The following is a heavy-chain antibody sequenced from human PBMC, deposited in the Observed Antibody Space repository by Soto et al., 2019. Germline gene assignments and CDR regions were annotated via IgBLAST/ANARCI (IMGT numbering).Heavy chain of an antibody. D-gene: IGHD6-6*01. CDR2: IIPIFGTA. V-gene: IGHV1-69*12. J-gene: IGHJ6*02. CDR1: GGTFSSYA. Sequence: QVQLVQSGAEVKKPGSSVKVSCKASGGTFSSYAISWVRQAPGQGLEWMGGIIPIFGTANYAQKFQGRVTITADESTSTAYMELSSLRSEDTAVYYCAATLAARTVDYYYGMDVWGQGTTVTVSS. CDR3: AATLAARTVDYYYGMDV.